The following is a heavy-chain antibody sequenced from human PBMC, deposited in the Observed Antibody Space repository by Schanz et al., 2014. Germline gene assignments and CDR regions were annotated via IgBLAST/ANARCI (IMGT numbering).Heavy chain of an antibody. CDR1: GGSFNDYH. J-gene: IGHJ4*02. V-gene: IGHV4-34*01. Sequence: QVQLQQWGLGLLKPSETLSLSCAVSGGSFNDYHWSWIRQPPGKGLEWIGEINHSGVTDYNPSLKSGVPIWVAPAKNHWSLGLRSGTAADTAVYYCVRGRPLACTGGSCNRWDYWGRGTLVAVSS. CDR3: VRGRPLACTGGSCNRWDY. D-gene: IGHD2-15*01. CDR2: INHSGVT.